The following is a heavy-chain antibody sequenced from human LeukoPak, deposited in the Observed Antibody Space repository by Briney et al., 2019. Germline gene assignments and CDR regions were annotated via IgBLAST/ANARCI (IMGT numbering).Heavy chain of an antibody. CDR2: ISSSGKP. CDR3: AREAGGLDN. D-gene: IGHD6-13*01. CDR1: GDPMNSDDYF. V-gene: IGHV4-31*03. J-gene: IGHJ4*02. Sequence: SETLSLTCTVSGDPMNSDDYFWTWIRQHPGKGLEWIGYISSSGKPYCNPSLQSRVNLSLDTSENHFSLTLHSVTAADTAVYYCAREAGGLDNWGRGTLVTVSS.